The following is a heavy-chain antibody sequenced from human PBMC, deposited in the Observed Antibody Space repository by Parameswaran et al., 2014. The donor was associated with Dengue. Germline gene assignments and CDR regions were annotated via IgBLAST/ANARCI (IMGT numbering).Heavy chain of an antibody. Sequence: WIRQPPGKGLEWIGEINHSGSTNYSPSLKSRVTISVDTSKNQFSLKLSSVTAADTAVYYCARGVFRMATILGYWGQGTLVTVSS. J-gene: IGHJ4*02. V-gene: IGHV4-34*01. D-gene: IGHD5-24*01. CDR2: INHSGST. CDR3: ARGVFRMATILGY.